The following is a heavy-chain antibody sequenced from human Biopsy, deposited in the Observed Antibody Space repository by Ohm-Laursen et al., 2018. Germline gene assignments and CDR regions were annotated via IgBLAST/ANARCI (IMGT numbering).Heavy chain of an antibody. V-gene: IGHV3-53*01. J-gene: IGHJ4*02. Sequence: SERLSFAASGFTASTTYLSWVCHSLGTGLEWVSIIYLYGNTYYTYSVNGRFTISRDISKNALYLQMNGLRPGDTAKYYCVRGRAYWGQGTLVTVSS. CDR2: IYLYGNT. CDR3: VRGRAY. CDR1: GFTASTTY.